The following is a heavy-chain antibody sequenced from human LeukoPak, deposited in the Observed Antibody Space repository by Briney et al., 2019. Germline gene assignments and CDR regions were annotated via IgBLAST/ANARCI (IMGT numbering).Heavy chain of an antibody. V-gene: IGHV3-66*01. CDR3: ARDHAISVAGSGLDY. Sequence: PGGSLRLSCAASGFNVSTKYVNWVRQAPGKGLEWVSVIYSGGTTYYADPVKGRFTISRDNSKNTLYLQMNSLRAEDAAVYYCARDHAISVAGSGLDYWGQGTLVTVSA. CDR1: GFNVSTKY. D-gene: IGHD6-19*01. CDR2: IYSGGTT. J-gene: IGHJ4*02.